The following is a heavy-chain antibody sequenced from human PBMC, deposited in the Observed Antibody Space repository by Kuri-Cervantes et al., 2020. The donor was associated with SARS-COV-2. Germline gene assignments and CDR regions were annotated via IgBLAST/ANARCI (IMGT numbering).Heavy chain of an antibody. V-gene: IGHV1-2*02. CDR3: ARGNRGRAEVSYYYYMDV. CDR1: GYTFTGYY. J-gene: IGHJ6*03. CDR2: INPNSGGT. Sequence: ALVKVSCKASGYTFTGYYMHWVRQAPGQGLEWMGWINPNSGGTNYAQKFQGRVTMTRNTSISTAYIELSSLRSEDTAVYYCARGNRGRAEVSYYYYMDVWGKGTTVTVSS. D-gene: IGHD1-14*01.